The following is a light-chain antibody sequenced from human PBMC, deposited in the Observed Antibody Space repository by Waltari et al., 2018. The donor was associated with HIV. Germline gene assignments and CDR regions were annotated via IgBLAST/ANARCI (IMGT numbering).Light chain of an antibody. J-gene: IGKJ1*01. V-gene: IGKV1-39*01. Sequence: DIQLTQSPSSLSASVGDRVTITCRASQSIGNNLNWYQQTPGRAPKLLIYAASSLPILVPSRFSVSGSGTDFTLTISSLQPEDVTAYHCQQSYGSPWTFGQGTKVEIK. CDR2: AAS. CDR3: QQSYGSPWT. CDR1: QSIGNN.